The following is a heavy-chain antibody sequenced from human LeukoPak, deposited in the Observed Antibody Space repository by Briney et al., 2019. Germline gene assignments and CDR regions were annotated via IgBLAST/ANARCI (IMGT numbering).Heavy chain of an antibody. CDR3: ARVPGYSSGWYYFDY. CDR1: GFTFSNYW. V-gene: IGHV3-74*01. Sequence: GGSLRLSCVGSGFTFSNYWMQWVRQVPGKGLTWISYIKSDGSGTNYADSVKGRFTISRDNSKNTLYLQMNSLRAEDTAVYYCARVPGYSSGWYYFDYWGQGTLVTVSS. J-gene: IGHJ4*02. CDR2: IKSDGSGT. D-gene: IGHD6-19*01.